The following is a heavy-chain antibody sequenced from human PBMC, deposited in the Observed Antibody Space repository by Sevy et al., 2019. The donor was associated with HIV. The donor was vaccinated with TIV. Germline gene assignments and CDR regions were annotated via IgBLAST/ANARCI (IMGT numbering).Heavy chain of an antibody. V-gene: IGHV1-2*06. CDR3: VGQFSGWYNWFDP. J-gene: IGHJ5*02. Sequence: ASVKVSCTTSGSTFSGYYIQWVRQAPGQGPEWMGRINPHSGHTKYAQKFQGRVTMTRDTSIKTAYMELTRLTSDDTAMYYCVGQFSGWYNWFDPWGQGTLVTVSS. D-gene: IGHD6-19*01. CDR2: INPHSGHT. CDR1: GSTFSGYY.